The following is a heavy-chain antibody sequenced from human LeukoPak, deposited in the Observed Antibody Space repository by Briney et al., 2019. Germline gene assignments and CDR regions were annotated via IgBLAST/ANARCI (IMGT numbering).Heavy chain of an antibody. CDR1: GGTFSSYD. V-gene: IGHV1-8*03. Sequence: VASVKVSCKASGGTFSSYDINWVRRATGQGLEWMGWMNPNSGNTGYAQKFQGRVTITRNTSISTAYMELSSLRSEDTAVYYCARGQGPGYDFWSGQERNNWFDPCGQGTLVTVSS. CDR3: ARGQGPGYDFWSGQERNNWFDP. J-gene: IGHJ5*02. D-gene: IGHD3-3*01. CDR2: MNPNSGNT.